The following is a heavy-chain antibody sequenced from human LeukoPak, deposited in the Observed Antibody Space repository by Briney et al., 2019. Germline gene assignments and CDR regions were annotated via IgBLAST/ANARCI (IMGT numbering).Heavy chain of an antibody. J-gene: IGHJ3*02. CDR1: GGSISSYY. Sequence: PSETLSLTCTVSGGSISSYYWSWIRQPPGKGLEWIGYIYYSGSTNYNPSLKSRVTISVDTSKNQFSLKLSSVTAADTAVYYCARSSDRHDYGDYNDAFDIWGQGTMVTVSS. D-gene: IGHD4-17*01. CDR3: ARSSDRHDYGDYNDAFDI. CDR2: IYYSGST. V-gene: IGHV4-59*01.